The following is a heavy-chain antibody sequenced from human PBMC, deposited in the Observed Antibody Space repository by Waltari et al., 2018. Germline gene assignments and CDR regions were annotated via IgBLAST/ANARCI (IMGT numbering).Heavy chain of an antibody. D-gene: IGHD6-19*01. Sequence: EVQLVESGGGLIQPGGSLRLSCAASGFTVSSNYMSWVRQAPGKGLEWVSVIYSGGSTYYADSVKGRFTISRDNSKNTLYLQMNSLRAEDTAVYYCARAPYSSGWYSPYFDYWGQGTLVTVSS. V-gene: IGHV3-53*01. CDR2: IYSGGST. J-gene: IGHJ4*02. CDR3: ARAPYSSGWYSPYFDY. CDR1: GFTVSSNY.